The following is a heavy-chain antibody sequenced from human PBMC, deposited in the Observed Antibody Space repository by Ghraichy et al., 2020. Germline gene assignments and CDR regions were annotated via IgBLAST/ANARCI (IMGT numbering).Heavy chain of an antibody. D-gene: IGHD6-19*01. Sequence: WGSLRLSCAASGFTFSRYWMSWVRQAPGKGLEWVANIKRDGSEKYYVDSVKGRFTVSRDNSKSSVYLQMNSLRAADTAVYYCARAPGGWDPIDYWGQGALVTVSS. CDR1: GFTFSRYW. J-gene: IGHJ4*02. CDR2: IKRDGSEK. V-gene: IGHV3-7*03. CDR3: ARAPGGWDPIDY.